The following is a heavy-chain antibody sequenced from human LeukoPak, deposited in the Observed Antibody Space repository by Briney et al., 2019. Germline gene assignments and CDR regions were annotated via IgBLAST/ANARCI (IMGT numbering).Heavy chain of an antibody. J-gene: IGHJ4*02. Sequence: PSETLSLTCTVSGGSISSGSYYWSWIRQPAGKGLEWIGRIYTSGSTNYNPSLKSRVTISVDTSKNQFSLKVSSVTAADTAVYYCARGTTGYEPFDYWGQGTLVTVSS. CDR3: ARGTTGYEPFDY. D-gene: IGHD5-12*01. CDR2: IYTSGST. V-gene: IGHV4-61*02. CDR1: GGSISSGSYY.